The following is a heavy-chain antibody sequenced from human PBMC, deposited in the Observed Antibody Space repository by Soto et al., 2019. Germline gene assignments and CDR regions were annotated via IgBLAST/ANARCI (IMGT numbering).Heavy chain of an antibody. CDR2: IYYSGST. CDR1: GGSISSYY. CDR3: ARGTSPYYDILTGYYLSYYYYGMDV. V-gene: IGHV4-59*01. D-gene: IGHD3-9*01. Sequence: QVQLQESGPGLVKPSETLSLTCTVSGGSISSYYWSWIRQPPGKGLEWIGYIYYSGSTNYNPSLKSRVTISVDTSKNQFSLKLSSVTAADTAVYYCARGTSPYYDILTGYYLSYYYYGMDVWGQGTTVTVSS. J-gene: IGHJ6*02.